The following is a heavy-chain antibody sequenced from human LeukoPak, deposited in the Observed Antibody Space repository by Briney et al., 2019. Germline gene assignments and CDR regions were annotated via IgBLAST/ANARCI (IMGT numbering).Heavy chain of an antibody. Sequence: GRSLRLSCAASGFTFSSYGMHWVRQAPGKGLEWVAFIRYDGSNKYYADSVKGRFTISRDNSKNTLYLQMNSLRAEDTAVYYCAKDSSYSIRFDPWGQGTLVTVSS. D-gene: IGHD4-11*01. J-gene: IGHJ5*02. CDR1: GFTFSSYG. CDR3: AKDSSYSIRFDP. V-gene: IGHV3-30*02. CDR2: IRYDGSNK.